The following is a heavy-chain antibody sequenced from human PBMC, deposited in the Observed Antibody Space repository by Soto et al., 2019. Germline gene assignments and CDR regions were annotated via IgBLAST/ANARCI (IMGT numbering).Heavy chain of an antibody. Sequence: DSVKVSCKASGYTLTSHYMHWVRQAPGQGSEWMVIINPSGGSTSYAQKFQGRVTMTRDTSTSTVYMELSSLRSEDTAVYYCVRDLSNCSGGSCDFLCPAWGMDVWGQGTTVTASS. CDR2: INPSGGST. J-gene: IGHJ6*02. V-gene: IGHV1-46*01. CDR1: GYTLTSHY. CDR3: VRDLSNCSGGSCDFLCPAWGMDV. D-gene: IGHD2-15*01.